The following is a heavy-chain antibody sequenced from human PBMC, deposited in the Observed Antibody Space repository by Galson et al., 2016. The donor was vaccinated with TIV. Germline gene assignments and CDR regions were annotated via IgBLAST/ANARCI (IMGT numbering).Heavy chain of an antibody. CDR2: ISGSGLST. CDR3: AKGERQYRGYDWGFDY. Sequence: SLRLSCAVSGFTFSSHGMRWVRQAPGKGLDWVSDISGSGLSTYYTDSVKGRFTISRDNSKNTLYLQMNSLRAEDTAIYYCAKGERQYRGYDWGFDYWGQGALVTVSS. V-gene: IGHV3-23*01. J-gene: IGHJ4*02. D-gene: IGHD5-12*01. CDR1: GFTFSSHG.